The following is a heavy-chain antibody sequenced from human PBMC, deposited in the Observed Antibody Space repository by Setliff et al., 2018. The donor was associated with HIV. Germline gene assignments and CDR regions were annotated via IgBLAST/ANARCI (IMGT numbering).Heavy chain of an antibody. J-gene: IGHJ4*01. D-gene: IGHD3-3*01. CDR2: INHSGST. Sequence: PSETLSLTCAVYGGSFSGYYWSWIRQPPGKGLEWIGEINHSGSTNYNPSLKSRVTISVDTSKNQFSLKLSSVTAADTAVYYCARAFGRNYYYDFWSGYYPGLYFDYWG. CDR3: ARAFGRNYYYDFWSGYYPGLYFDY. CDR1: GGSFSGYY. V-gene: IGHV4-34*01.